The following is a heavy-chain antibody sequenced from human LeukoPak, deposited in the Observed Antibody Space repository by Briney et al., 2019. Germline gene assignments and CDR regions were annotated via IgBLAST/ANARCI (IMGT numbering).Heavy chain of an antibody. V-gene: IGHV4-61*02. D-gene: IGHD1-26*01. CDR2: IYTSGST. CDR1: GGSISSGSYY. J-gene: IGHJ4*02. CDR3: ARGIVGALYYFDY. Sequence: SDTLSLTCTVSGGSISSGSYYWRWIRQPAGKGLEWIGRIYTSGSTNYNPSLKSRVTMSVDTSKNQFSLKLSSVTAADTAVYYCARGIVGALYYFDYWGQGTLVTVSS.